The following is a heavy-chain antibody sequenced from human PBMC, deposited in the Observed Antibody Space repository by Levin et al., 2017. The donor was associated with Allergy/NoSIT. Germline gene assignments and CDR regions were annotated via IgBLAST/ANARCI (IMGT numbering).Heavy chain of an antibody. CDR3: AKDRGRFGDFDAFDF. V-gene: IGHV3-30*18. CDR2: ISNDGGRR. Sequence: GGSLRLSCAASGFTFSTYAMQWVRQAPGRGLEWVAVISNDGGRRYYGETVKGRVTISRDNSKNTVYLQMNSLGTEDTAIYYCAKDRGRFGDFDAFDFWGQGKMVTVSS. J-gene: IGHJ3*01. D-gene: IGHD4-17*01. CDR1: GFTFSTYA.